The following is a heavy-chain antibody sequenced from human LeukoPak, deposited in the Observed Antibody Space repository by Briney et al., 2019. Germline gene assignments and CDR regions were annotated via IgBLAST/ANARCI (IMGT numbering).Heavy chain of an antibody. V-gene: IGHV1-69*06. CDR1: GYIFTGYY. Sequence: GSSVKVSCKASGYIFTGYYIYWLRQAPGQGVEGIGGIIPIFGTANYARKFQGRVIMTRDMSTSTVYMELSRLRSEDTAVYYCARGRGLYGDYDYWGQGTLVTVSS. CDR2: IIPIFGTA. CDR3: ARGRGLYGDYDY. D-gene: IGHD4-17*01. J-gene: IGHJ4*02.